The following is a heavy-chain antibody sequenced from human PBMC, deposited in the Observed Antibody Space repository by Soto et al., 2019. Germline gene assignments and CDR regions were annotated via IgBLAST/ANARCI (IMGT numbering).Heavy chain of an antibody. CDR3: ARRMVFGVVYYFDD. D-gene: IGHD3-3*01. CDR1: GGSISSSSYY. V-gene: IGHV4-39*01. Sequence: SETLSLTCTVSGGSISSSSYYWGWIRQPPGKGLEWIGSIYYSGSTYYNPSLKSRVTISVDTSKNQFSLKLSSVTAADTAVYYCARRMVFGVVYYFDDWGQGTLVTVSS. J-gene: IGHJ4*02. CDR2: IYYSGST.